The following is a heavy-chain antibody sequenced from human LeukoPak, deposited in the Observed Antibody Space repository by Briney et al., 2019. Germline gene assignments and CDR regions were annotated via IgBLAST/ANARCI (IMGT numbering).Heavy chain of an antibody. D-gene: IGHD3-22*01. CDR3: ARERVGYDTSGRGPRFDS. J-gene: IGHJ4*02. V-gene: IGHV4-4*07. Sequence: SETLSLTCIVSGTSVNNYYWSWIRQPAGKGLEWIGRIYSSGSTNYNLSLTSRVSISVDKSKNQVSLKLESVTAADTAVYYCARERVGYDTSGRGPRFDSWGQGALVTVSS. CDR2: IYSSGST. CDR1: GTSVNNYY.